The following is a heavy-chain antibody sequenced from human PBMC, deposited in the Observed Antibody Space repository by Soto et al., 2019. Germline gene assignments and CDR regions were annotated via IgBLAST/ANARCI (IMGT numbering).Heavy chain of an antibody. J-gene: IGHJ4*02. CDR2: IRSKAYGGTT. V-gene: IGHV3-49*03. Sequence: GGSLRLSCTASGFTFGGYSISWFRAAPGEGLEWVGFIRSKAYGGTTEYAASVKGRFTISRDDSKSIAYLQMNSLKTEDTAVYYCTRAEEQWLVPLFDYWGQGTLVTAPQ. CDR1: GFTFGGYS. CDR3: TRAEEQWLVPLFDY. D-gene: IGHD6-19*01.